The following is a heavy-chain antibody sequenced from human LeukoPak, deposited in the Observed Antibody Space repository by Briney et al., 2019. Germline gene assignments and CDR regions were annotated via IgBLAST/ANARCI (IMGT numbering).Heavy chain of an antibody. D-gene: IGHD1-26*01. J-gene: IGHJ4*02. Sequence: PGGSLQTSFQGSGYRFTSYWIGWVRQVTGKGLGWVGIIYPGNSDTTYSPSFQGQVTTSADKSIITAYLQWSSLKASDTAMYYCARLGNSGSYLYPGYWGQGTLVTVSS. CDR1: GYRFTSYW. CDR2: IYPGNSDT. V-gene: IGHV5-51*01. CDR3: ARLGNSGSYLYPGY.